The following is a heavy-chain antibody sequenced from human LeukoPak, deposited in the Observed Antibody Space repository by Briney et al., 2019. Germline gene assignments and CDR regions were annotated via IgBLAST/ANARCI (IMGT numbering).Heavy chain of an antibody. CDR2: ISAYNGDT. D-gene: IGHD4-17*01. CDR3: ARVSYGDHPVDAFDI. J-gene: IGHJ3*02. CDR1: GYTFTSYG. Sequence: ASVRVSCKASGYTFTSYGISWVRQAPGQGLEWMGWISAYNGDTNYAQKLQGRVTMTTDTSTSTAYMELRSLRSDDTAAYYCARVSYGDHPVDAFDIWGQGTMVTVSS. V-gene: IGHV1-18*01.